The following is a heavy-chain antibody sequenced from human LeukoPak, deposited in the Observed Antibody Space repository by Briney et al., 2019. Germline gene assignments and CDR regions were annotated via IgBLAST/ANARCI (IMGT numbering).Heavy chain of an antibody. D-gene: IGHD3-22*01. CDR3: ARDYYESSGYPPEPYDN. Sequence: GGSLRLSCAASGFTVDSNYLSWVRQAPGKGLEWVSAISSSGASTYYADSVKGRFTISRDNSKNTLYLQMNSLRTEDTAVYYCARDYYESSGYPPEPYDNWGQGTLVTVSS. V-gene: IGHV3-53*01. J-gene: IGHJ4*02. CDR2: ISSSGAST. CDR1: GFTVDSNY.